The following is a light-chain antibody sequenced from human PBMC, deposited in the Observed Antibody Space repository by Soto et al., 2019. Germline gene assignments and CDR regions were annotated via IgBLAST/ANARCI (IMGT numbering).Light chain of an antibody. CDR1: QDIGNS. J-gene: IGKJ4*02. CDR3: QQYKTYPLT. Sequence: DIQMAQSPSSLSASVGDTVTLTCRASQDIGNSLAWLQQKPGRAPKSLISSVSSLHSGVPSRFSGSRYGADFTLTISNLQPEDFATYYCQQYKTYPLTFGGGTKVEIK. CDR2: SVS. V-gene: IGKV1-16*01.